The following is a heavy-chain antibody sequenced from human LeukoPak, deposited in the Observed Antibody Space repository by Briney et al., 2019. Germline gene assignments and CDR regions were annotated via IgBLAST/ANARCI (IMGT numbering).Heavy chain of an antibody. CDR3: ARDHMAAAGTDLVYYYYYMDV. D-gene: IGHD6-13*01. Sequence: ASVKVSCKASGYTFTGYYMHWVRQAPGRGLEWMGWINSNSGGTNYAQKFQGRVTMTRDTSISTAYMELSRLRSDDTAVYYCARDHMAAAGTDLVYYYYYMDVWGKGTTVTISS. V-gene: IGHV1-2*02. CDR1: GYTFTGYY. CDR2: INSNSGGT. J-gene: IGHJ6*03.